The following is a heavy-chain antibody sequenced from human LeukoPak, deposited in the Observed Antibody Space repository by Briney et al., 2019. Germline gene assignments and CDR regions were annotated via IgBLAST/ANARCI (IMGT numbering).Heavy chain of an antibody. CDR3: AKEDRWYSSGRGFAFDI. J-gene: IGHJ3*02. CDR1: GFNFNTYG. V-gene: IGHV3-30*02. CDR2: IRYDETNE. Sequence: GGSLRLSCAASGFNFNTYGMYWVRQAPGKGLEWVAFIRYDETNEYYADSVKGRFTISRDNSKNTLYLQMNSLRAEDTAVYYCAKEDRWYSSGRGFAFDIWGQGTMVTVSS. D-gene: IGHD6-19*01.